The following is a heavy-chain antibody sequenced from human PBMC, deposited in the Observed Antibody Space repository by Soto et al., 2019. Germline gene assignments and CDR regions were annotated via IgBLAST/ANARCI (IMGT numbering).Heavy chain of an antibody. J-gene: IGHJ4*01. D-gene: IGHD6-13*01. CDR3: AREQYSSSWYFRY. Sequence: GASVKVSCKASGYTFTGYYMHWVRQAPGQGLEWMGWINPNSGGTNYAQKFQGWVTMTRDTSISTAYMELSRLRSDDTAVYYCAREQYSSSWYFRYWGHGTLVTVSS. V-gene: IGHV1-2*04. CDR2: INPNSGGT. CDR1: GYTFTGYY.